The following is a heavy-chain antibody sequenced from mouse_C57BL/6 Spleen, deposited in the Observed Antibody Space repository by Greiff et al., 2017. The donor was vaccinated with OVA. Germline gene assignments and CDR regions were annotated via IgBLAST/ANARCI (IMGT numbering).Heavy chain of an antibody. CDR1: GISITTGNYR. Sequence: EVQLKESGPGLVKPSQTVFLTCTVTGISITTGNYRWSWIRQFPGNKLEWIGYIYYSGTITYNPSLTSRTTITRDTPKNQFFLEMNSLTAEDTATYYCAREGIYDGYYTYCDYWGQGTTLTVSS. CDR2: IYYSGTI. J-gene: IGHJ2*01. CDR3: AREGIYDGYYTYCDY. D-gene: IGHD2-3*01. V-gene: IGHV3-5*01.